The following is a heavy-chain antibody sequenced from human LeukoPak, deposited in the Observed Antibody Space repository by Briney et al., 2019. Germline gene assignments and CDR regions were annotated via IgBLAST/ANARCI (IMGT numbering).Heavy chain of an antibody. CDR1: GGSISSYC. CDR3: ARDRYYGSGSLSNWFDP. D-gene: IGHD3-10*01. Sequence: SETLSLTCTVSGGSISSYCWSWIRQRAGKGLEWIVRIYTSGSTNYNPSLKSRVTMSVDTSKNQFSLKLSSVTAANTAVYYCARDRYYGSGSLSNWFDPWGQGTLVTVSS. CDR2: IYTSGST. V-gene: IGHV4-4*07. J-gene: IGHJ5*02.